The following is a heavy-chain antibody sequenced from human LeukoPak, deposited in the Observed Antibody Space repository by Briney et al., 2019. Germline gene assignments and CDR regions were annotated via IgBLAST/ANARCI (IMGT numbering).Heavy chain of an antibody. D-gene: IGHD3-9*01. Sequence: PGGSLRLSCAASGFTFSSYWMSWVRQAPGKGLEWVANIKQDGSEKYYVDSVTGRFTISRDNAKNSLYLQMNSLRAEDTAVYYCVCYDILTGLDYWGQGTLVTVSS. J-gene: IGHJ4*02. CDR1: GFTFSSYW. CDR2: IKQDGSEK. CDR3: VCYDILTGLDY. V-gene: IGHV3-7*01.